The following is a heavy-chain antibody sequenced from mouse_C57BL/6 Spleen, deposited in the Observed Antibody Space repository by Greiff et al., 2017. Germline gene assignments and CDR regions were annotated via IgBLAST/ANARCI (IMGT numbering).Heavy chain of an antibody. Sequence: VKLVESGPGLVQPSQSLSITCTVSGFSLTSYGVHWVRQSPGKGLEWLGVIWRGGSTDYNAAFMSRLSITKDNSKSQVFFKMNSLQADDTAIYYCAKKGNTGYAMDYWGQGTSVTVSS. CDR3: AKKGNTGYAMDY. J-gene: IGHJ4*01. CDR1: GFSLTSYG. V-gene: IGHV2-5*01. D-gene: IGHD5-2*01. CDR2: IWRGGST.